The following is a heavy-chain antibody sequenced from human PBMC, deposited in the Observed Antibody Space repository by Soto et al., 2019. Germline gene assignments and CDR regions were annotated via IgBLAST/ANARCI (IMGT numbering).Heavy chain of an antibody. CDR2: IYPGDSDT. J-gene: IGHJ6*02. V-gene: IGHV5-51*01. D-gene: IGHD5-18*01. CDR3: SRLLGGGIQLSGYGMDV. CDR1: GYSFTSYW. Sequence: PGESLKISCKGSGYSFTSYWIGWVRQMPGKGLEWMGIIYPGDSDTRYSPSFQGQVTISADKSISTAYLQWSSLKASDTAMYYCSRLLGGGIQLSGYGMDVWGQGTTVTVSS.